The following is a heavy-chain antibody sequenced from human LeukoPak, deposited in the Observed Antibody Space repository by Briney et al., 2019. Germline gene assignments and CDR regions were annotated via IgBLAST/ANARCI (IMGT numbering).Heavy chain of an antibody. CDR3: VCPGSYLDLDY. CDR2: INSDGSXX. Sequence: GGSLRLSCAASGFTFSSYWMHWVRQAPGKGXVXVSRINSDGSXXXXADXXKGRFTISRDNSKNTLYLQMISLRAEDTAIYYCVCPGSYLDLDYWGRGTLVTVAS. V-gene: IGHV3-74*01. CDR1: GFTFSSYW. D-gene: IGHD1-26*01. J-gene: IGHJ4*02.